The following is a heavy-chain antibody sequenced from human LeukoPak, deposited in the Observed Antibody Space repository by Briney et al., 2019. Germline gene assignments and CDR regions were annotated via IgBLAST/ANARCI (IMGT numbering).Heavy chain of an antibody. D-gene: IGHD2-15*01. J-gene: IGHJ4*02. Sequence: PSETLSLTCTVSGYSISSGYYWGWIRQPPGKGLEWIGSIYHSGSTYYNPSLKSRVTISVDTSKNQFSLKLSSVTAADTAVYYCARDEVAATDYWGQGTLVTVSS. CDR2: IYHSGST. V-gene: IGHV4-38-2*02. CDR3: ARDEVAATDY. CDR1: GYSISSGYY.